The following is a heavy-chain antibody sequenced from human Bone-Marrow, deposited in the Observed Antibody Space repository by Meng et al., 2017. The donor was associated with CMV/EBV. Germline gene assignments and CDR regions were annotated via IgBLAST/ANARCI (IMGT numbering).Heavy chain of an antibody. Sequence: GGSLRLSCLASGFTFSSYAMSWVRQAPGKGLEWVSAISGSGGSTYYADSVKGRFTISRENAKNSLYLQMTSLSAGDTAVYYCARGESSSWPYYFDYWGQGTLVTVSS. CDR2: ISGSGGST. J-gene: IGHJ4*02. CDR3: ARGESSSWPYYFDY. CDR1: GFTFSSYA. V-gene: IGHV3-23*01. D-gene: IGHD6-13*01.